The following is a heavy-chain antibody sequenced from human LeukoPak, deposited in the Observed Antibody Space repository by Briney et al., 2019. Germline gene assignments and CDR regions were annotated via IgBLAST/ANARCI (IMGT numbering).Heavy chain of an antibody. CDR2: IDLSGSTL. Sequence: GGSLRLSCAASGFTFSSYTMNWVRQAPGKGLEWVSYIDLSGSTLYYVDSVKGRFTISRDNSKNTLYLQMNSLRAEDTAVYYCAKGIDSSSWYGRPYDYWGQGTLVTVSS. J-gene: IGHJ4*02. D-gene: IGHD6-13*01. CDR1: GFTFSSYT. V-gene: IGHV3-48*01. CDR3: AKGIDSSSWYGRPYDY.